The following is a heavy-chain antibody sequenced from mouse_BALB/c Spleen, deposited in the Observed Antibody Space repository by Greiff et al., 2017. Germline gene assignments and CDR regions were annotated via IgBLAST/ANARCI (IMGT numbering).Heavy chain of an antibody. D-gene: IGHD4-1*01. V-gene: IGHV14-4*02. CDR1: GFYIKDYY. CDR3: NVDWDVWCAY. CDR2: IDPENGDT. J-gene: IGHJ3*01. Sequence: VQLQQSGAELVRSGASVKLSCTASGFYIKDYYMHWVKQRPEQGLEWIGWIDPENGDTEYAPKFQGKATMTADTSSNTAYLQLSSLTSEDTAVYYCNVDWDVWCAYWGQGTLVTVSA.